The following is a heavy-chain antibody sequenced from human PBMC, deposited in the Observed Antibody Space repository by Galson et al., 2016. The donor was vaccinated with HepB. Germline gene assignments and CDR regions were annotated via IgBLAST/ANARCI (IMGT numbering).Heavy chain of an antibody. D-gene: IGHD3/OR15-3a*01. Sequence: SVKVSCKASGYTLTSYGISWVRQAPGQGLEWMGWIRGYNGNTNYAQKFRGRVTMTRDTSTSTAYMELRSLRSDDTAVYYCARDTNGLNDFWTGRHMDIRGKGTTVTVSS. CDR1: GYTLTSYG. CDR2: IRGYNGNT. CDR3: ARDTNGLNDFWTGRHMDI. V-gene: IGHV1-18*04. J-gene: IGHJ6*03.